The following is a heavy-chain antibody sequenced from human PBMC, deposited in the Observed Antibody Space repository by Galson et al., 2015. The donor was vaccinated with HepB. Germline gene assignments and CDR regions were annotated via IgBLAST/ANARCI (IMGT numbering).Heavy chain of an antibody. Sequence: SLRLSCAASGFSLNYFPMHWVRQSPGKGLEWVAVISYTGTYTGYADFGRGRSTISRDNSKNALYLQMNSLRVEDTALYYCVRPRGAGAGDYQNWYFDLWGRGTLVTVSS. CDR3: VRPRGAGAGDYQNWYFDL. V-gene: IGHV3-30*04. D-gene: IGHD4-17*01. J-gene: IGHJ2*01. CDR1: GFSLNYFP. CDR2: ISYTGTYT.